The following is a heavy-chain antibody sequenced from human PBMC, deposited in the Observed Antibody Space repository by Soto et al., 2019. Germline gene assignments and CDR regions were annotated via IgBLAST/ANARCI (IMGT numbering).Heavy chain of an antibody. V-gene: IGHV1-69*13. D-gene: IGHD6-13*01. J-gene: IGHJ4*02. CDR2: IIPIFGTA. CDR1: GGTFSSYA. Sequence: SVKVSCKASGGTFSSYAISWVRQAPGQGLEWMGGIIPIFGTANYAQKFQGRVTITADESTSTAYMELSSLRSEDTAVYYCARDFVAAAGGFDYWGQGTLVTVSS. CDR3: ARDFVAAAGGFDY.